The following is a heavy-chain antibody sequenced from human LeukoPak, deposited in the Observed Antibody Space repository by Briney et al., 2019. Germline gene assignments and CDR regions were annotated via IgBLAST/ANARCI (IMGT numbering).Heavy chain of an antibody. CDR1: GGSNNNY. Sequence: SETLSLSCTVSGGSNNNYWSWIRQPPGKGLEWIGYTHPSGNTNYSPSLKSRVTISIDMSRNQFSLKLSSVTAADTAVYYCTREGRNIVVLPAAQPYYYYYMDVWGKGTTVTVSS. CDR2: THPSGNT. V-gene: IGHV4-4*09. J-gene: IGHJ6*03. D-gene: IGHD2-2*01. CDR3: TREGRNIVVLPAAQPYYYYYMDV.